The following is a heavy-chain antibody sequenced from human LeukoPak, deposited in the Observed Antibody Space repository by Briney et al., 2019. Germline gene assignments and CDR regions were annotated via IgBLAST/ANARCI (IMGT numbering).Heavy chain of an antibody. CDR1: GYTFGSYY. J-gene: IGHJ3*02. CDR2: IIPIFGTA. D-gene: IGHD6-19*01. CDR3: ARVSDPSSGWYEGYAFDI. Sequence: ASVKVSCKASGYTFGSYYMYWVRQAPGQGLEWMGGIIPIFGTANYAQKFQGRVTITADKSTSTAYMELSSLRSEDTAVYYCARVSDPSSGWYEGYAFDIWGRGTMVTVSS. V-gene: IGHV1-69*06.